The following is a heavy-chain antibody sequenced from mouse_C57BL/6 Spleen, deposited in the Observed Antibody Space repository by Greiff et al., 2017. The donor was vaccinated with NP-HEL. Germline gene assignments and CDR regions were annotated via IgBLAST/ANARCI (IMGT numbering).Heavy chain of an antibody. Sequence: QVQLQQPGAELVKPGASVKMSCKASGYTFTSYWITWVKQRPGQGLEWIGDIYPGSGSTNYNEKFKSKATLTVDTSSSTAYMQLSSLTSEDSAVYYCARPLYGSSLWFAYWGQGTLVTVSA. CDR1: GYTFTSYW. D-gene: IGHD1-1*01. V-gene: IGHV1-55*01. J-gene: IGHJ3*01. CDR3: ARPLYGSSLWFAY. CDR2: IYPGSGST.